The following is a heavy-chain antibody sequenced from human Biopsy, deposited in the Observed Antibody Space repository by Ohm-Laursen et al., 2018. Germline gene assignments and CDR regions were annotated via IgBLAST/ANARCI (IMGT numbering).Heavy chain of an antibody. J-gene: IGHJ4*02. V-gene: IGHV1-24*01. CDR3: AIDGNDFLTDYLKIDQ. CDR1: GYAVTEFS. CDR2: FAPENGKT. D-gene: IGHD3-9*01. Sequence: ASVKVSCKVSGYAVTEFSMHWVRQAPGKGLEWMGGFAPENGKTIYAQKFQGRVTMTEDTSTDTAYMELSSLRSDDTAVYYCAIDGNDFLTDYLKIDQWGQGTLVTVSS.